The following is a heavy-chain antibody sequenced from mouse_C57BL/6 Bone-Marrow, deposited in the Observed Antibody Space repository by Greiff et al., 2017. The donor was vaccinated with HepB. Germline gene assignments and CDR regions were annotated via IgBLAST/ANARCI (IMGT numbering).Heavy chain of an antibody. V-gene: IGHV14-4*01. CDR3: TTVPRYFDV. CDR2: IDPENGDT. D-gene: IGHD2-14*01. CDR1: GFNIKDDY. J-gene: IGHJ1*03. Sequence: VHVKQSGAELVRPGASVKLSCTASGFNIKDDYMHWVKQRPEKGLEWIGWIDPENGDTEYASKFQGKATITADTSSSTAYLQLSSLTAEDTAVYYCTTVPRYFDVWGTGTTVTVSS.